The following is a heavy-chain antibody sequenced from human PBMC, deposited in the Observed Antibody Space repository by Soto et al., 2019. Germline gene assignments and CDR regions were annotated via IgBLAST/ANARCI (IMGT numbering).Heavy chain of an antibody. CDR1: GGTFGRNT. V-gene: IGHV1-69*01. CDR2: IVPIFGTF. Sequence: QVHLVQSAAEVKKPGSSVRVSCTVSGGTFGRNTIVWVRQAPEQGLECMGHIVPIFGTFKYAQKFQGRVTFTAEESTPTAYMDLSSLTSEDTAVYFCARDLNWALDYWGQGTLVTVSS. CDR3: ARDLNWALDY. J-gene: IGHJ4*02. D-gene: IGHD7-27*01.